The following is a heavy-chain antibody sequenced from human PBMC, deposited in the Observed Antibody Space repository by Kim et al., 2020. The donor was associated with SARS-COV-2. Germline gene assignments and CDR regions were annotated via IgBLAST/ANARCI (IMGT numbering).Heavy chain of an antibody. CDR2: IYPGDSDT. V-gene: IGHV5-51*01. D-gene: IGHD2-21*02. Sequence: GESLKISCKASGYTFNNHWIGWVRQKPGKGLEWMGTIYPGDSDTKYRRSLQGRVTISVDKSIVTAYMQWSSLKASDSAMYYCARCGGVCYVNPWFDSWGLGTLVTVSS. CDR1: GYTFNNHW. J-gene: IGHJ5*01. CDR3: ARCGGVCYVNPWFDS.